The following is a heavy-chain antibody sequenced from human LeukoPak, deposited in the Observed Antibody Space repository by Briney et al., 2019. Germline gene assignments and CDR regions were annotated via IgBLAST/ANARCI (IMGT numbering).Heavy chain of an antibody. CDR3: AGSYYNVFDY. CDR2: VSSSSSTI. V-gene: IGHV3-48*01. Sequence: GGSLRLSCAASGFTFSSYSMNWVRQAPGKGLEWVSYVSSSSSTIYYADSVKGRFTISRDNAKNSVYLQMNSLRAEDTAVYYCAGSYYNVFDYWGQGTLVTVSS. CDR1: GFTFSSYS. D-gene: IGHD3-10*01. J-gene: IGHJ4*02.